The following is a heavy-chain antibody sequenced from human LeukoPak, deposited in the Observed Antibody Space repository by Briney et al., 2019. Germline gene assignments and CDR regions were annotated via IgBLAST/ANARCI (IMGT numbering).Heavy chain of an antibody. CDR1: GFTFRYYG. D-gene: IGHD6-25*01. CDR2: LSGSGSST. J-gene: IGHJ6*02. Sequence: GGSLRLSCAASGFTFRYYGMSWVRQAPGKGLEWVSSLSGSGSSTHYADSVKGRFTISRGNSKNTLYLQMNSLRAEDTAVYYCAKGRGAAAADGMDAWGQGTTVTVPS. CDR3: AKGRGAAAADGMDA. V-gene: IGHV3-23*01.